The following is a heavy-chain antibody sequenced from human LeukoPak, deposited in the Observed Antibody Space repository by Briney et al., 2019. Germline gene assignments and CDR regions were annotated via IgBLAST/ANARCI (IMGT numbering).Heavy chain of an antibody. CDR3: ARVYSPVNGYYYYYGMDV. D-gene: IGHD2-21*01. Sequence: GGSLRLSCAASGFTFGSYAMHWVRQAPGKGLEYVSAISSNGGSTYYANSVKGRFTISRDNFKNTLYLQMGSLRAEDMAVYYCARVYSPVNGYYYYYGMDVWGQGTTVTVSS. J-gene: IGHJ6*02. CDR1: GFTFGSYA. V-gene: IGHV3-64*01. CDR2: ISSNGGST.